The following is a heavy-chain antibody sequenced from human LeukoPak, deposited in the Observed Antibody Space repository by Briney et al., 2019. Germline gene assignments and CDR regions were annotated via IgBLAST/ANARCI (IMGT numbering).Heavy chain of an antibody. CDR2: IYYSGST. V-gene: IGHV4-38-2*02. Sequence: SETLSLTCTVSGYSISSGYYWGWIRQPPGRGLEWIGHIYYSGSTKYSPSLKSRVTMSVDTSKNQFSLTLSSVTAADTAVYYCARAFVRGVSSYYFYMDVWGKGATVTISS. CDR1: GYSISSGYY. J-gene: IGHJ6*03. CDR3: ARAFVRGVSSYYFYMDV. D-gene: IGHD3-10*01.